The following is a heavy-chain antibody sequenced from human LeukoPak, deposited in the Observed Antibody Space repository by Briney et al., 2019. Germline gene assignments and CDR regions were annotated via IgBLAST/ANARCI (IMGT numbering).Heavy chain of an antibody. Sequence: GGSLRLSCAASGFTFSSYEMNWVRQAPGKGLEWVSHISSSSSYIYYADSVKGRFTISRDNAKKSVYLQMNSLRAEDTAVYYCARAYSERYGLGYYYMDVWGKGTTVTISS. CDR2: ISSSSSYI. V-gene: IGHV3-21*05. CDR1: GFTFSSYE. D-gene: IGHD1-26*01. CDR3: ARAYSERYGLGYYYMDV. J-gene: IGHJ6*03.